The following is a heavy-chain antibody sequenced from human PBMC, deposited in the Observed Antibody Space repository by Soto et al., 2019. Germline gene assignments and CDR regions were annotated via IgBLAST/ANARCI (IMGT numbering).Heavy chain of an antibody. CDR3: ARDAWDDSSGYYAGNDY. D-gene: IGHD3-22*01. CDR1: GFTFSSYA. Sequence: PGGSLRLSCAASGFTFSSYAMHWVRQSPGKGLEWVAVISYDGGNKYYADSVKGRFTISRDNSKNTLYLQMNSLRAEDTAVYYCARDAWDDSSGYYAGNDYWGQGTLVTVSS. V-gene: IGHV3-30-3*01. J-gene: IGHJ4*02. CDR2: ISYDGGNK.